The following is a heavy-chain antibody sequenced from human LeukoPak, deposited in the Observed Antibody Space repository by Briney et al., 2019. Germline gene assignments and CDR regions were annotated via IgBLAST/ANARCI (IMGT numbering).Heavy chain of an antibody. Sequence: SETLSLTCAVYGGSFSGYYWSWIRQPPGKGLEWIGEINHSGSTNYNPSLKSRVTISVDTSKNQFSLKLSSVTAADTAVYYCARESGYDIDYWGQGTLVTVSS. V-gene: IGHV4-34*01. CDR1: GGSFSGYY. J-gene: IGHJ4*02. CDR2: INHSGST. CDR3: ARESGYDIDY. D-gene: IGHD5-12*01.